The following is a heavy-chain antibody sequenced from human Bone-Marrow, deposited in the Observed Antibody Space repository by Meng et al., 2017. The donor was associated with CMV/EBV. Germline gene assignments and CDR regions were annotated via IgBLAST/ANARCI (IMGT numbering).Heavy chain of an antibody. V-gene: IGHV3-23*01. D-gene: IGHD6-19*01. CDR3: AKDSVQWLVPDAFDI. J-gene: IGHJ3*02. CDR2: ISGSGGST. CDR1: GFTFSSYA. Sequence: GGSLRLSCAASGFTFSSYAMSWVRQAPGKGLEWVSAISGSGGSTYYADSVKGRFTISRDNSKNTLYLQMNSLRAEDTAVYYCAKDSVQWLVPDAFDIWGQGTMVNVAS.